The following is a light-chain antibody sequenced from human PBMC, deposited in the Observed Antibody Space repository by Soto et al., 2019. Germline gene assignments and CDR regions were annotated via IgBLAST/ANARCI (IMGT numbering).Light chain of an antibody. CDR1: QAIENN. V-gene: IGKV1-6*01. J-gene: IGKJ2*01. CDR2: AAS. Sequence: AIQMTQSPSSLSASVGDRVSIACRASQAIENNLGWFQQKPGKAPKLLIYAASTLHTGVPSRFSGSGSGTDFTLTISSLQPEDFAVYYCLQNHDYPWTFGQGTKLEIK. CDR3: LQNHDYPWT.